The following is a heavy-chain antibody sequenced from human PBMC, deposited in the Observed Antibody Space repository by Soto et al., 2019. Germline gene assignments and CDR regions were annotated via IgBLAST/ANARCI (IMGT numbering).Heavy chain of an antibody. V-gene: IGHV1-2*04. Sequence: QVQLVQSGAEVKKPGASVKVSCKASGYTFTGYYMHWVRQAPGQGLEWMGWINPNSGGTNYAQKVQGWVTMTRDTSISTAYMELSRLRSDDTAVYYCARGLVGATTRFDYWGQGTLVTVSS. CDR2: INPNSGGT. J-gene: IGHJ4*02. D-gene: IGHD1-26*01. CDR1: GYTFTGYY. CDR3: ARGLVGATTRFDY.